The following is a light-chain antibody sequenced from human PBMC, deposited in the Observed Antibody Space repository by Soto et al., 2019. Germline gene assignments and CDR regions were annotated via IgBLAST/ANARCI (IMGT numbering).Light chain of an antibody. CDR2: GTT. J-gene: IGLJ3*02. CDR1: PSNIGAGFD. CDR3: QSYDTSLSGAWV. V-gene: IGLV1-40*01. Sequence: QSVLTQPPSVSGAPGQRITISCTGSPSNIGAGFDVHWYQQFPGTAPKLLIYGTTSRPSGVPDRFSGSQSGISASLAITGLQAGDEADYYCQSYDTSLSGAWVFGGGTKLTVL.